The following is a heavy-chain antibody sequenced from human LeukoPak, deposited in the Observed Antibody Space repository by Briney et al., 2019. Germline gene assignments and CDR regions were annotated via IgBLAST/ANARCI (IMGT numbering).Heavy chain of an antibody. CDR3: AKVLGGNSGAFDL. J-gene: IGHJ3*01. D-gene: IGHD4-23*01. CDR1: GFTFSSYG. CDR2: IRDGGSQR. Sequence: GGSLRLSCAASGFTFSSYGMHWVRQAPGKGLEWVAFIRDGGSQRYHADSVKDRLTISRDNSNNALYLQMNSLRDEDTAVYYCAKVLGGNSGAFDLWGQGTVVLVSS. V-gene: IGHV3-30*02.